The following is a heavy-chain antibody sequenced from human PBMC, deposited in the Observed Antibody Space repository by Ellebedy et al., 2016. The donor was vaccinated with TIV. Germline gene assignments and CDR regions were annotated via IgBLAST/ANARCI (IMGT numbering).Heavy chain of an antibody. CDR3: ARVNPGRGVDY. CDR1: GFTFSSYA. CDR2: ISSNGGST. D-gene: IGHD1-1*01. Sequence: PGGSLRLSCAASGFTFSSYAMHWVRQAPGKGLEYVSAISSNGGSTYYANSVKGRFTISRDNSKNTLYLQMNSLRAEDTAVYYCARVNPGRGVDYWGQGTLVTVSS. V-gene: IGHV3-64*01. J-gene: IGHJ4*02.